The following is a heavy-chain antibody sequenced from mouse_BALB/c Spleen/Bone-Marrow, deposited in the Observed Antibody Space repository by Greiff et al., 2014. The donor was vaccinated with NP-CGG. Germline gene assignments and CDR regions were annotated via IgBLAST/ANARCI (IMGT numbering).Heavy chain of an antibody. J-gene: IGHJ4*01. CDR2: IWGGGST. CDR1: GFSLSRYS. D-gene: IGHD1-1*01. Sequence: VKLMESGPGLVAPSQSLSITCTVSGFSLSRYSIHWVRQPPGKGLEWLGMIWGGGSTGYNSALKSRLSISKDNSKSQVFLKMNSLQTDDTAMYYCARKNSSYVGAMDYWGQGTSVTVSS. V-gene: IGHV2-6-4*01. CDR3: ARKNSSYVGAMDY.